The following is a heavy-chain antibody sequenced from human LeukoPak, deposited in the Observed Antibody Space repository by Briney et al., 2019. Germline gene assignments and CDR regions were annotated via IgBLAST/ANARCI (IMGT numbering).Heavy chain of an antibody. CDR1: GGSISSGGYY. CDR2: IYYSGST. Sequence: SQTLSLTCTVSGGSISSGGYYWSWIRQHPGKGLEWIGYIYYSGSTYYNPSLKSRVTISVDTSKNQFSLKLSSVTAADTAVYYCARDGGLLHATRFDPWGQGTLVTVSS. D-gene: IGHD1-26*01. J-gene: IGHJ5*02. V-gene: IGHV4-31*03. CDR3: ARDGGLLHATRFDP.